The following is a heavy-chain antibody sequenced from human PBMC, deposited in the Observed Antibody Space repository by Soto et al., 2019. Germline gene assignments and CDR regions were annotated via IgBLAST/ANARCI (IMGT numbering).Heavy chain of an antibody. CDR1: GYTFTSYV. V-gene: IGHV1-18*01. J-gene: IGHJ6*02. CDR3: ARVVATVAGPYGMDV. D-gene: IGHD6-19*01. CDR2: ISAYNGNT. Sequence: QVQLVQSGAAVKKPGASVKVSCRASGYTFTSYVISWVRQAPGQGLEWMGWISAYNGNTNFAQKLQGRVTMTTDTSTSIAYMELRSLRSDDTAVYYCARVVATVAGPYGMDVWGQGTTVTVSS.